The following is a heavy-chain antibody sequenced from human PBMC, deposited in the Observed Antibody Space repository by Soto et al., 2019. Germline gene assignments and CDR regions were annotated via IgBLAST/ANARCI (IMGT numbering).Heavy chain of an antibody. CDR3: ASGDAWGVLLAY. CDR2: IYFSGST. V-gene: IGHV4-31*03. Sequence: PSETLSLTCTLSGASINSGGYYWSWVRQLPGKGLEWIGYIYFSGSTYYNPSLESRLSILQDTSQNQFSLRLSSVSAADTALYDCASGDAWGVLLAYWGQGVLVTVCS. J-gene: IGHJ4*02. D-gene: IGHD2-21*02. CDR1: GASINSGGYY.